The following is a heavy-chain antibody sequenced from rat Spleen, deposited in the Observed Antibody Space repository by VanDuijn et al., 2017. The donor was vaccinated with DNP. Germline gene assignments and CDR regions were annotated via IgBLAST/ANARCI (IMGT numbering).Heavy chain of an antibody. CDR1: GFTFSDYY. Sequence: EVQLVESGGGLVQPGRSLKLSCAASGFTFSDYYMAWVRQAPTKGLELVAYIGPGGGSAYYRDSIKGRFTVARDNAKSSLYLLMDSLRSEDTATYYCARRSYGLFLRPWYFDLWGPGTSVTVSS. V-gene: IGHV5-25*01. CDR2: IGPGGGSA. D-gene: IGHD1-6*01. J-gene: IGHJ1*01. CDR3: ARRSYGLFLRPWYFDL.